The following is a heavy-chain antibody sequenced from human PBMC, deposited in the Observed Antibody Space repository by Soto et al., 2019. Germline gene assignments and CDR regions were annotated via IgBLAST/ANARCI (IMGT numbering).Heavy chain of an antibody. CDR3: AGRQQNYYYYGMDV. D-gene: IGHD6-13*01. CDR2: ISQDGSVK. J-gene: IGHJ6*02. CDR1: GISISTYA. V-gene: IGHV3-30*03. Sequence: QVQLVESGGGVVQPGRSLKVSCAASGISISTYAMHWVRQAPGKGLEWVAVISQDGSVKYYADSVKGRFTISRDNPKNTLFLQMNSLGADDTAVYYCAGRQQNYYYYGMDVWGQGTTVTVSS.